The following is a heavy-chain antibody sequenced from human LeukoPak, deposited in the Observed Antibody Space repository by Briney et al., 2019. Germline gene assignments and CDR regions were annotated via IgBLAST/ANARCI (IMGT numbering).Heavy chain of an antibody. V-gene: IGHV4-59*01. J-gene: IGHJ3*02. Sequence: SETLSLTCTVSRGSITTYLWSWIRQAAGKGRDGIGFINYSGSTNSNPALKSRLTMSQDTSSNHYSLKLSAVTAADTAVYYCARGLYCGGYCYPDGLDIWGQGTMVTVSS. CDR2: INYSGST. CDR1: RGSITTYL. D-gene: IGHD2-21*02. CDR3: ARGLYCGGYCYPDGLDI.